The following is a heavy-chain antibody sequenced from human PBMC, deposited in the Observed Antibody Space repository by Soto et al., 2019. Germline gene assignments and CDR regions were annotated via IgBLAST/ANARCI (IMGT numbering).Heavy chain of an antibody. CDR3: ARDKRGALGGMDV. V-gene: IGHV1-69*13. Sequence: GSSVKVFCRASGGTVSSYAISWVRQAPGQGLEWMGGIIPIFGTANYAQKFQGRVTITADESTSTAYMELSSLRSEDTAVYYCARDKRGALGGMDVWGQGTTVTV. D-gene: IGHD2-15*01. CDR2: IIPIFGTA. J-gene: IGHJ6*02. CDR1: GGTVSSYA.